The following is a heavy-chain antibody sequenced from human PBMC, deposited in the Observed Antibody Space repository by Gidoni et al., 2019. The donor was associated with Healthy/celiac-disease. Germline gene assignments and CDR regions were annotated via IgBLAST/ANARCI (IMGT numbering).Heavy chain of an antibody. J-gene: IGHJ4*02. CDR1: GGSISSSNW. V-gene: IGHV4-4*02. Sequence: QVQLQESGPGLVKPSATLSPTCAVSGGSISSSNWRSWVRQPPGKGLAWMGDIYHSGSTNYNPAHKGRVPRSEDTNKTQFPLTLSSGTAADTAVYFCARSTGRGGGWCFDYWGQGTLVTVSS. CDR2: IYHSGST. D-gene: IGHD2-21*01. CDR3: ARSTGRGGGWCFDY.